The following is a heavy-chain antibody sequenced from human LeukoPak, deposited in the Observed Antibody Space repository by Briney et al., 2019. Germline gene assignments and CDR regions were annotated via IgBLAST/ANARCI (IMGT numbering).Heavy chain of an antibody. V-gene: IGHV4-38-2*02. CDR1: GYSISSGYY. CDR3: ARDTVTTFFDY. Sequence: SETLSLTCTVSGYSISSGYYWGWIRQPPGKGLEWIGSIYHSGSTYYNPSLKSRVTISVDTSKNQFSLKLSSVTAADTAVYYCARDTVTTFFDYWGQGTLVTVSS. CDR2: IYHSGST. D-gene: IGHD4-17*01. J-gene: IGHJ4*02.